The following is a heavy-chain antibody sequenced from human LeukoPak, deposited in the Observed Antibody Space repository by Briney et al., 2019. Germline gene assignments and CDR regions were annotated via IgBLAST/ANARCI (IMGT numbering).Heavy chain of an antibody. D-gene: IGHD6-13*01. J-gene: IGHJ6*03. V-gene: IGHV3-74*01. Sequence: GSLRLSCAASGFTFSSYWMHWVRQAPGKGLVWVSRINSDGSSTSYADSVKGRFTISRDNAKNTLYLQMNSLRAEDTAVYYCARDRRLFSSSWFYYYYMDVWGKGTTVTVSS. CDR1: GFTFSSYW. CDR3: ARDRRLFSSSWFYYYYMDV. CDR2: INSDGSST.